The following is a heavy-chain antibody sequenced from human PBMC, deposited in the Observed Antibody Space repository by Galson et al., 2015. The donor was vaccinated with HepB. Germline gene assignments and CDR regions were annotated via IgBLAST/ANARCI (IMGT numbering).Heavy chain of an antibody. CDR3: ARDVGSGSYYGAGFDP. V-gene: IGHV1-18*01. Sequence: SVKVSCKASGYTFTTYAISWVRQAPGQGLEWMGWISAHNGNTNYAQRLQGRVTMTTDTSTSTAYMELRSLRSDDTAVYYCARDVGSGSYYGAGFDPWGQGTLVTVSS. D-gene: IGHD1-26*01. CDR2: ISAHNGNT. J-gene: IGHJ5*02. CDR1: GYTFTTYA.